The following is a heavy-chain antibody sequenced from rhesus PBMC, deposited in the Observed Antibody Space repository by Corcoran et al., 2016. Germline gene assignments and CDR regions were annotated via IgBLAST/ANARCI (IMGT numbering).Heavy chain of an antibody. CDR3: VRGPYGANVLDF. D-gene: IGHD4-29*01. CDR2: VDGNIVSP. J-gene: IGHJ4*01. CDR1: GCSHNNDY. V-gene: IGHV4-73*01. Sequence: QVNLQQWGEGQVKPSETLSLTCAVYGCSHNNDYWSWIRPTAGKGLEWIGNVDGNIVSPNYTPSLKNRFTISKDTSKNQFSLKLNSVTAADTAVYFCVRGPYGANVLDFWGQGVLVTVSS.